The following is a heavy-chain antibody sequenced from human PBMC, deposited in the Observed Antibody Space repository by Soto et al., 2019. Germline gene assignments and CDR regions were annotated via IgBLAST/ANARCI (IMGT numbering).Heavy chain of an antibody. V-gene: IGHV5-10-1*01. D-gene: IGHD2-2*02. CDR3: ATSGGEYQLLYSWFDP. CDR1: GYIFTSYW. J-gene: IGHJ5*02. Sequence: TVESLKISCKGSGYIFTSYWISCVLQMPGEGLEWMGRIDPSDSYTNYSPSFQGHVTISADKSISTAYLQWSSLKASDTAMYYCATSGGEYQLLYSWFDPWGQGTLVTVSS. CDR2: IDPSDSYT.